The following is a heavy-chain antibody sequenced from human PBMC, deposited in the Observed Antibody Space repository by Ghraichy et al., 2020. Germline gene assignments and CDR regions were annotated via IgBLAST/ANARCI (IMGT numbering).Heavy chain of an antibody. CDR3: ARVEGGSYPWWFDP. V-gene: IGHV4-39*07. CDR2: IYYSGST. J-gene: IGHJ5*02. Sequence: SETLSLTCTVSGGSISSSSYYWGWIRQPPGKGLEWIGSIYYSGSTYYNPSLKSRVTISVDTSKNQFSLKLSSVTAADTAVYYCARVEGGSYPWWFDPWGQGTLVTVSS. D-gene: IGHD1-26*01. CDR1: GGSISSSSYY.